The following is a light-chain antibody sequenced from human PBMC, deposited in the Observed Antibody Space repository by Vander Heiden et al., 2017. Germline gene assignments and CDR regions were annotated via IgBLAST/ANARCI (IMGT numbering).Light chain of an antibody. CDR2: EVS. CDR3: SSFTTSSTLGV. V-gene: IGLV2-14*01. Sequence: LTQPASVSGSPGQSITISCTGTSNDVGDYNYVSWYQQHPGKAPKLMIYEVSNRPSGVSNRFSGSKSGNTASLTISGLQAADEADYYCSSFTTSSTLGVFGTGTKVTVL. CDR1: SNDVGDYNY. J-gene: IGLJ1*01.